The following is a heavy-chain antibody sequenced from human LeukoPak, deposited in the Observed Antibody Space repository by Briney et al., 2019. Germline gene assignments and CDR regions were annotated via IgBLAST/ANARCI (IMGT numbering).Heavy chain of an antibody. CDR1: GFTFSSYG. J-gene: IGHJ6*03. D-gene: IGHD5-24*01. CDR2: IRYDGSNK. V-gene: IGHV3-30*02. CDR3: AKDSMATAYYYYYYMDV. Sequence: GGSLRLSCAASGFTFSSYGMHWVRQAPGKGLEWVAFIRYDGSNKYYADSVKGRFTISRDNSKNTLYLQMNSLRAEDTAVYYCAKDSMATAYYYYYYMDVWGKGTTVTVSS.